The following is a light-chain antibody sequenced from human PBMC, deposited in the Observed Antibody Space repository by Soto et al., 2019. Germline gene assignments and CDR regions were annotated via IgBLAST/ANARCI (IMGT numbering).Light chain of an antibody. V-gene: IGKV1-5*01. CDR1: QSISSW. J-gene: IGKJ1*01. Sequence: DIQMTQSPSPLSASVGDRVTIACLASQSISSWLAWYQQKPGKAPKLLTYDASSLESGVPSRFSGSGSGTDFTLTISCLQSEDFATYYCQQYYSYPWTFGQGTKVAIK. CDR2: DAS. CDR3: QQYYSYPWT.